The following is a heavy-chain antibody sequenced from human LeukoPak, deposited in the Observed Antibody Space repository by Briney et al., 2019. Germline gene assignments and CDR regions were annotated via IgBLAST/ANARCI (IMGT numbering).Heavy chain of an antibody. CDR2: ISYDGSNK. CDR3: ARDPIDY. Sequence: PGGSLRLSCAASGFTFSSYAMHWVRQAPGKGLEWVAVISYDGSNKYYADSVKGRFTISRDNSKNTLYLQMSSLRSEDTAVYYCARDPIDYWGQGTLVTVSS. CDR1: GFTFSSYA. V-gene: IGHV3-30-3*01. J-gene: IGHJ4*02.